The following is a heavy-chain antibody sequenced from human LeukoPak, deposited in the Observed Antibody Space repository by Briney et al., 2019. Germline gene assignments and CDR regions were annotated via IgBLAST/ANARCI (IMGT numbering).Heavy chain of an antibody. D-gene: IGHD1-26*01. J-gene: IGHJ3*02. CDR3: GKGGSGSSRGAFDI. Sequence: GGPLRLSCGASGFTFSSYAMSGLRQAPGKALEWVSAIRGSGGSTYYADSVKGRLTISSHNYKNTLYLQVNTLRAEDASVYYCGKGGSGSSRGAFDIWGQGTMVTVSS. CDR1: GFTFSSYA. V-gene: IGHV3-23*01. CDR2: IRGSGGST.